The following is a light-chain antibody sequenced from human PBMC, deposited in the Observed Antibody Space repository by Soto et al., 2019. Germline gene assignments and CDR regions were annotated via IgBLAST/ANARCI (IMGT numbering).Light chain of an antibody. Sequence: EIVLTQSPGTLSLSPGERATLSCRASQSVSNNYLAWYQQKPGQAPRLLIYGASNRATGIPDRFSGSGSGTDFTLTISRLEPGDFALYYCQQYGTSMWTFGPGTKVDIK. CDR2: GAS. J-gene: IGKJ1*01. V-gene: IGKV3-20*01. CDR3: QQYGTSMWT. CDR1: QSVSNNY.